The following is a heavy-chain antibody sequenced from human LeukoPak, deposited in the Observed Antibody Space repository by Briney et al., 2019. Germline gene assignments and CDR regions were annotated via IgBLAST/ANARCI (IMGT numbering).Heavy chain of an antibody. D-gene: IGHD3-10*01. CDR1: GFTFSSYS. V-gene: IGHV3-21*01. Sequence: GGSLRLSCAASGFTFSSYSMNWVRQAPGKGLEWVSSISSSSSYIYYADSVKGRFTISRDNSKNTLDLQMNSLRAEDTAVYYCAKGAYGSESYWVDYWGQGTLVTVSS. CDR2: ISSSSSYI. CDR3: AKGAYGSESYWVDY. J-gene: IGHJ4*02.